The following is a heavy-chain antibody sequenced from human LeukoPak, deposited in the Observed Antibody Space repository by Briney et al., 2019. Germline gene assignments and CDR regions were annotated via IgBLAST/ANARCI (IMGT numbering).Heavy chain of an antibody. Sequence: GGSLRPSCAASGFTFSSYWMSWVRQAPGKGLEWVANIKQDGSEKYYVDSVEGRFTISRDNAKNSLYLQMNSLRAEDTAVYYCARVGGYSGYGGDYWGQGTLVTVSS. J-gene: IGHJ4*02. CDR3: ARVGGYSGYGGDY. V-gene: IGHV3-7*01. CDR1: GFTFSSYW. D-gene: IGHD5-12*01. CDR2: IKQDGSEK.